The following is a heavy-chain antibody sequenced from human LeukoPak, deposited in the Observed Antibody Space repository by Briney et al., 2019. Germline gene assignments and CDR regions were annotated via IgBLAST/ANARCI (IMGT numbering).Heavy chain of an antibody. D-gene: IGHD4-23*01. CDR2: INPNSGGT. V-gene: IGHV1-2*02. J-gene: IGHJ4*02. CDR3: ARDYGANSGHWSDY. Sequence: ASVKVSCKASGYTFTGYYMHWVRQAPGQGLEWMGWINPNSGGTNYAQKFQGRVTMTRDTSISTAYMELSRLRSDDTAVYYCARDYGANSGHWSDYWGQGTLVTVSS. CDR1: GYTFTGYY.